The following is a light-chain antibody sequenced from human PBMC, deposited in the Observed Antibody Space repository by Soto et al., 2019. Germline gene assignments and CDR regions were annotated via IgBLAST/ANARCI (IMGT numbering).Light chain of an antibody. V-gene: IGLV7-43*01. CDR2: STS. J-gene: IGLJ2*01. Sequence: QAVVTQEPSLTVSPGGTVTLTCASSTGAVTGGYYPNWFQRKPGQAPRPLIYSTSNKHSWTPARFSGSLLGGKAALTLSGVQPEDEAEYHCLLYYGGAQLIFGGGTKLTVL. CDR3: LLYYGGAQLI. CDR1: TGAVTGGYY.